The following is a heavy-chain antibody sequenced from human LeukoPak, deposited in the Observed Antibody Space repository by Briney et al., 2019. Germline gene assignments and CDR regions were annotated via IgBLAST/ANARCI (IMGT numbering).Heavy chain of an antibody. CDR2: IYYSGST. D-gene: IGHD3-3*01. CDR3: ARGLRFLEWSHDAFDI. CDR1: GGALSYYH. Sequence: PSETLSLTCTVSGGALSYYHWSWLPQPPGKGLEGIGYIYYSGSTNYNPSLKSRVTTSVDTSNQFSLKLSSVTAADTALYYCARGLRFLEWSHDAFDIWGQGTAVTVSS. J-gene: IGHJ3*02. V-gene: IGHV4-59*13.